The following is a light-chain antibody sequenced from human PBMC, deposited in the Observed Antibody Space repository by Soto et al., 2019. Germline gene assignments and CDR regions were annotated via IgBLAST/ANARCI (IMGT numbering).Light chain of an antibody. CDR3: QESYSTPLI. Sequence: DIQMTQSPSSLSASVGDRVTITCRASHSISSYLNWYQQKPGKAPKLLIYSASSLQTGVPSRFSGSGSGTAFTLTIRSLQREDFGPYYCQESYSTPLIFGGGTKVEIK. CDR1: HSISSY. J-gene: IGKJ4*01. CDR2: SAS. V-gene: IGKV1-39*01.